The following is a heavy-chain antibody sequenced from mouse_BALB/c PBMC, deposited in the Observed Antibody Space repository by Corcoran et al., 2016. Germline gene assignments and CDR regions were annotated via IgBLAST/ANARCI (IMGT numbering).Heavy chain of an antibody. V-gene: IGHV1-26*01. D-gene: IGHD2-4*01. Sequence: EARLQRSGPELVKPGASVKMSCKASVYTFTDYYLKWVKQSNGKSLEWIGDINPNNGGTSYNQKFKGKATLTVDKSYSTAYMQLNSLTSEDSAVYYCARDYDYNFDYWCQGTTLTVSS. J-gene: IGHJ2*01. CDR1: VYTFTDYY. CDR2: INPNNGGT. CDR3: ARDYDYNFDY.